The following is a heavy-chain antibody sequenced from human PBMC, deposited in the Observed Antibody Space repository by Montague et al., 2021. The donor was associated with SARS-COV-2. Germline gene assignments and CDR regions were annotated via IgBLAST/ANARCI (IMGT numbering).Heavy chain of an antibody. D-gene: IGHD3-22*01. J-gene: IGHJ3*02. Sequence: TLSLTCTVSGGSISSGGYYWSWIRPHPGKGLEWIGYIYYSGSTYYNPSLKSRVTISADTSKNQFSLKLSSVTAADTAVYYCARVRITMIVVVDAFDIWGQGTMVTVSS. CDR1: GGSISSGGYY. CDR3: ARVRITMIVVVDAFDI. V-gene: IGHV4-31*03. CDR2: IYYSGST.